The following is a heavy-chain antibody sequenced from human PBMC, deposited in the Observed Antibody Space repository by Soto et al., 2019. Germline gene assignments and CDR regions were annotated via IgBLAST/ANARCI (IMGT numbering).Heavy chain of an antibody. V-gene: IGHV1-69*13. D-gene: IGHD6-13*01. Sequence: SVKVSCKASGGTFSSYRINWVRQAPGQGLEWVGGIVPIYRTADYAQKLQGRVTITADESARTAYLEVRSLKSQDTAVYYCARDSGAKLSSSWGQGTLVTVSS. CDR3: ARDSGAKLSSS. J-gene: IGHJ4*02. CDR1: GGTFSSYR. CDR2: IVPIYRTA.